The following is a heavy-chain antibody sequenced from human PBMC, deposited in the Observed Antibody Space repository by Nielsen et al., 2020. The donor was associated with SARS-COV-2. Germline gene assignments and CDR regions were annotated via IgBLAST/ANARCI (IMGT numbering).Heavy chain of an antibody. CDR2: IYYSGST. D-gene: IGHD1-26*01. CDR3: ARVDSGSYNVYMSY. V-gene: IGHV4-39*07. CDR1: GGSISSSSYY. J-gene: IGHJ4*02. Sequence: SETLSLTCTVSGGSISSSSYYWGWIRQPPGKGLEWIGSIYYSGSTYYNPSLKSRVTISVDTSKNQFSLKLSSVTAADTAVYYCARVDSGSYNVYMSYWGQGTLVTVSS.